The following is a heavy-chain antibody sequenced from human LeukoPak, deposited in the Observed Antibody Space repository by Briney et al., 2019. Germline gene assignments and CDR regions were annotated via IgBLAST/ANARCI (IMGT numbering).Heavy chain of an antibody. Sequence: GGSLRLSCAASGFTVSSNYMSWVRQAPGKGLEWVSVIYSGGSTYYADSVKGRFTISRDNSKNTLYLQMNSLRAEDTAVYYCARDPHYGRRLGGFVFWGQGTLVTVSS. CDR3: ARDPHYGRRLGGFVF. D-gene: IGHD3-16*01. CDR1: GFTVSSNY. V-gene: IGHV3-66*02. CDR2: IYSGGST. J-gene: IGHJ4*02.